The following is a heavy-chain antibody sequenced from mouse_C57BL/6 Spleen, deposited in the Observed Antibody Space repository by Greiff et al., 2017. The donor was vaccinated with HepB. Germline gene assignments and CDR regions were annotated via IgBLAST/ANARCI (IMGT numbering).Heavy chain of an antibody. CDR3: TRSVTTVVAKYYFDY. D-gene: IGHD1-1*01. J-gene: IGHJ2*01. V-gene: IGHV1-15*01. Sequence: VQLQQSGAELVRPGASVTLSCKASGYTFTDYEMHWVKQTPVHGLEWIGAIDPETGGTAYNQKFKGKAILTADKSSSTAYMELRSLTSEDSAVYYCTRSVTTVVAKYYFDYWGQGTTLTVSS. CDR2: IDPETGGT. CDR1: GYTFTDYE.